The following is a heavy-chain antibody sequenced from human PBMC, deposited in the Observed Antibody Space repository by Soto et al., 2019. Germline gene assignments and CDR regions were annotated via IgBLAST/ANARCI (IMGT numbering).Heavy chain of an antibody. CDR1: GFTFSSYA. Sequence: QVQLVESGGGVVQPGRSLRLSCAASGFTFSSYAMHWVRQAPGKGLEWVAVISYDGSNKYYADSVKGRFTISRDNSKNTLYLQMNSLRAEDPAVYYCARSGNWYFDLWGRGTLVTVSS. V-gene: IGHV3-30-3*01. CDR2: ISYDGSNK. J-gene: IGHJ2*01. CDR3: ARSGNWYFDL.